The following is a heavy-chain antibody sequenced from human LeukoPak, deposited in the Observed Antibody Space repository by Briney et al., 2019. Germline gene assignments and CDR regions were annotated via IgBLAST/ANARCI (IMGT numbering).Heavy chain of an antibody. Sequence: SETLSLTCTVSGGSISSSSYYWGWIRQPPGKGLEWIGSIYYSGSTYYNPSLKSRVTISVDTSKNQFSLKLSSVAAADTAVYYCAAGRGWLGWFDPWGQGTLVTVSS. V-gene: IGHV4-39*07. J-gene: IGHJ5*02. CDR2: IYYSGST. D-gene: IGHD6-13*01. CDR1: GGSISSSSYY. CDR3: AAGRGWLGWFDP.